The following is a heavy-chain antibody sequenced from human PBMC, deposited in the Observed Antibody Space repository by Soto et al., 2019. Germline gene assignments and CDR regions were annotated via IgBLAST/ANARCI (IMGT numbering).Heavy chain of an antibody. D-gene: IGHD2-2*02. V-gene: IGHV1-69*01. CDR1: GGTFSSYA. Sequence: QVQLVQSGAEVKKPGSSVKVSCKASGGTFSSYAISWVRQAPGQGLEWMGGIIPIFGTANYAQKFQGRVTITADESTSPDYMELSSLRSEDTAVYYCARRSCSSTSCYTYYYYYGMDVWGQGTTVTVSS. CDR2: IIPIFGTA. J-gene: IGHJ6*02. CDR3: ARRSCSSTSCYTYYYYYGMDV.